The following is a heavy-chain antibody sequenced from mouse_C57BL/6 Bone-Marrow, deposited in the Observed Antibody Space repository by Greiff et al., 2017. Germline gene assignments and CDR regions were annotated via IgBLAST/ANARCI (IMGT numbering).Heavy chain of an antibody. V-gene: IGHV1-81*01. D-gene: IGHD2-4*01. Sequence: VQLQQSGAELARPGASVKLSCKASGYTFTSYGISWVKQRTGQGLEWIGEIYPRSGNTYYNEKFKGKATLTADKSSSTAYMELRSLTSEDSAVYFCARFDYEYVEVWGTGTTVTVSS. J-gene: IGHJ1*03. CDR1: GYTFTSYG. CDR3: ARFDYEYVEV. CDR2: IYPRSGNT.